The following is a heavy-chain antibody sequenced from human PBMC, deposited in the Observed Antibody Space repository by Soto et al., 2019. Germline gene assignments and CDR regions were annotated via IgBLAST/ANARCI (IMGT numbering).Heavy chain of an antibody. CDR3: ARDRGYSRSWYVADWFDP. CDR1: GYTFTGYY. D-gene: IGHD6-13*01. CDR2: INPNSGGT. V-gene: IGHV1-2*02. J-gene: IGHJ5*02. Sequence: ASVKVSCKASGYTFTGYYMHWVRQAPGQGLEWMGWINPNSGGTNYAQKFQGRVTMTRDTSISTAYMELSRLRSDDTAVYYCARDRGYSRSWYVADWFDPWGQGTLVTVSS.